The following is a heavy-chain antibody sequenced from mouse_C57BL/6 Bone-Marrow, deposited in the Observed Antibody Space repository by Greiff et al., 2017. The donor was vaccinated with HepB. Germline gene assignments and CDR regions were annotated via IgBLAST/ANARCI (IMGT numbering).Heavy chain of an antibody. CDR1: GYTFTSYW. D-gene: IGHD6-1*01. Sequence: VQLQQSGPELVKPGASVKLSCKASGYTFTSYWITWVKQRPGQGLEWIGDIYPGSGSTNYNEKFKSKATLTVDTSSSTAYMQLSSLTSEDSAVYYCARAPQLPFAYWGQGTLVTVSA. CDR3: ARAPQLPFAY. V-gene: IGHV1-55*01. CDR2: IYPGSGST. J-gene: IGHJ3*01.